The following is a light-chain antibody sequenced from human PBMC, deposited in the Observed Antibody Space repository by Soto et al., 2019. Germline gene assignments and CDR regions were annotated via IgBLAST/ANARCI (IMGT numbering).Light chain of an antibody. V-gene: IGKV3-15*01. CDR2: AAS. J-gene: IGKJ5*01. CDR1: QSVSSSY. CDR3: QQYNNFPPIT. Sequence: GVTNSPAALSVKQGERATLSCRASQSVSSSYLAWYQQKPGQPPRLLIYAASTLQSGVPSRFSGSGSGTDFTLTISSLQSEDFAVYYCQQYNNFPPITFGQ.